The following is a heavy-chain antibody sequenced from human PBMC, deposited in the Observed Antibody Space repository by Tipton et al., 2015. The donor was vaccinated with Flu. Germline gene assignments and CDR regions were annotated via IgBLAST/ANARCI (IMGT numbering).Heavy chain of an antibody. CDR1: GDSISSSSDY. D-gene: IGHD4-11*01. Sequence: TLSLTCSVSGDSISSSSDYWGWIRQPPGKGLEWIGTIYSSGSTYFNPSLRSRVTISVDSSKNQFSLRLSSVTAADTAVYYCARRDYSNYVSDPKSWFDPWGQGTLVAVSS. CDR2: IYSSGST. J-gene: IGHJ5*02. CDR3: ARRDYSNYVSDPKSWFDP. V-gene: IGHV4-39*07.